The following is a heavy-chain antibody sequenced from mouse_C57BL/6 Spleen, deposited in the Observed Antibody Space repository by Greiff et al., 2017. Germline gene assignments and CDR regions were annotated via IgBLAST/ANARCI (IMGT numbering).Heavy chain of an antibody. Sequence: EVQVVESEGGLVKPGGSLTLSCAASGFPFSDYGMHWVRQAPEKGLEWVAYISSGSSTIYYADTVKGRFTISRDNAKNTLCLQMTSLRSEDTAMYYCARAVVAHFDVWGTGTTVTVSS. J-gene: IGHJ1*03. CDR1: GFPFSDYG. CDR3: ARAVVAHFDV. V-gene: IGHV5-17*01. D-gene: IGHD1-1*01. CDR2: ISSGSSTI.